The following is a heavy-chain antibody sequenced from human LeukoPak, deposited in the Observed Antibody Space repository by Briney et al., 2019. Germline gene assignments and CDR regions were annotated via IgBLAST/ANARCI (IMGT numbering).Heavy chain of an antibody. CDR2: ISSRSDYI. CDR1: TFTFSSYS. V-gene: IGHV3-21*01. CDR3: ARCVPGSGYRVDY. J-gene: IGHJ4*02. D-gene: IGHD3-22*01. Sequence: PGGSLRLSCAASTFTFSSYSMNWVRQAPGKGLEWVSSISSRSDYIYYADSVKGRFTISRDNAKNSLYLQMNSLRAEDTAVYYCARCVPGSGYRVDYWGQGTLVTVSS.